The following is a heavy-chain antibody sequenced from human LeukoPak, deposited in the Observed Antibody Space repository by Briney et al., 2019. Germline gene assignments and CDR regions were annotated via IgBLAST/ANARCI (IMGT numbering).Heavy chain of an antibody. CDR1: GFTFSSYA. Sequence: PGGSLRLSCAASGFTFSSYAMNWVRQARGKGLEWVSSISGSSSDIYYADSVKGRFTISRDNAKNSLYLQMNSLRAEDTAVYYCARLPYCSSTSCYPNDAFDIWGQGTMVTVS. CDR2: ISGSSSDI. V-gene: IGHV3-21*03. CDR3: ARLPYCSSTSCYPNDAFDI. J-gene: IGHJ3*02. D-gene: IGHD2-2*01.